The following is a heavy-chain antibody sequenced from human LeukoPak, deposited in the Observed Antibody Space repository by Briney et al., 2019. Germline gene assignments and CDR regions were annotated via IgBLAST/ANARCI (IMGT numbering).Heavy chain of an antibody. CDR1: GGSISSYY. J-gene: IGHJ4*02. CDR2: IYYSGST. D-gene: IGHD6-13*01. V-gene: IGHV4-59*12. Sequence: SETLSLTCTVSGGSISSYYWSWIRQPPGKGLEWIGYIYYSGSTNYNPSLKSRVTISVDTSKNQFSLKLSSVTAADTAVYYCARSEGYGSSSWYSAFFDYWGQGTLVTVSS. CDR3: ARSEGYGSSSWYSAFFDY.